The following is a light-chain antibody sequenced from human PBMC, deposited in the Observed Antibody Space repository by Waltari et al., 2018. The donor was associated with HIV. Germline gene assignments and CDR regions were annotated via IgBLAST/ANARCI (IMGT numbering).Light chain of an antibody. J-gene: IGLJ3*02. Sequence: SYVLTQPPSVSVAPGQTARITCGGFNIENKNVHWYQQTPGQAPIMVVYDDTNRPPGIPERFSGSNSGNTATLTISRVEDADEADYYCQVWDNASNGVFGGGTKLTVL. V-gene: IGLV3-21*02. CDR1: NIENKN. CDR2: DDT. CDR3: QVWDNASNGV.